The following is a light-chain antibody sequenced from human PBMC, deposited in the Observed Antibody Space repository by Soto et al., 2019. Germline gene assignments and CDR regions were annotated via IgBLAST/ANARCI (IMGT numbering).Light chain of an antibody. CDR3: QQANTFPIT. J-gene: IGKJ5*01. CDR1: RGISAW. V-gene: IGKV1-12*01. CDR2: AAS. Sequence: DLQMTQPPPPVSAFVEDGATITCRAGRGISAWLAWYQQKPGKPPKPLIYAASIFQSGVTSSFSGSGSGTDFTLTISSLQPEDFATYYCQQANTFPITFGQGTRLEIK.